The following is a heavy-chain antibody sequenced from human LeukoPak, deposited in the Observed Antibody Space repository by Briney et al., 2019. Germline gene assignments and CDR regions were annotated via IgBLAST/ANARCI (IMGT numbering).Heavy chain of an antibody. Sequence: SQTLSLTCDVSGDSMSSSRFSWSWLRQPPGKGLEWIGYSYHGGSTHYNPSLQSRVTISVDRSKKQFSLSVNSVTAADTAVYYCARMVVDITRWFDPWGQGTLVTVSS. J-gene: IGHJ5*02. CDR3: ARMVVDITRWFDP. D-gene: IGHD2-21*01. CDR2: SYHGGST. V-gene: IGHV4-30-2*01. CDR1: GDSMSSSRFS.